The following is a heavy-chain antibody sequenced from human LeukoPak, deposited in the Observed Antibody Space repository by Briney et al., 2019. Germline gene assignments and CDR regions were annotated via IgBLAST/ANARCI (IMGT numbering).Heavy chain of an antibody. CDR3: ARGRVIRGSLLITAVDY. D-gene: IGHD6-13*01. V-gene: IGHV1-8*01. CDR1: GYTFTSYD. J-gene: IGHJ4*02. Sequence: ASVKVSCKASGYTFTSYDINWVRQATGQGLEWMGWMNPNSGNTGYAQKFQGRVTMTRNTSISTTYMELSSLRSEDTAVYYCARGRVIRGSLLITAVDYWGQGTLVTVSS. CDR2: MNPNSGNT.